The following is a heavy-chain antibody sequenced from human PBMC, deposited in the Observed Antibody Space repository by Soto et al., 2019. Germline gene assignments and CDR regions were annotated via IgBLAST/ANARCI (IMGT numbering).Heavy chain of an antibody. D-gene: IGHD3-3*01. CDR1: GYSFTSYW. J-gene: IGHJ3*02. CDR2: IYPGDSDT. CDR3: ARHSRAIFGVVIPGAFDI. Sequence: GESLKISCKGSGYSFTSYWIGWVRQMPGKGLEWMGIIYPGDSDTRYSPSFQGQVTISADKSISTAYLQWSSLKASDTAMYYCARHSRAIFGVVIPGAFDIWGQGTMVTVS. V-gene: IGHV5-51*01.